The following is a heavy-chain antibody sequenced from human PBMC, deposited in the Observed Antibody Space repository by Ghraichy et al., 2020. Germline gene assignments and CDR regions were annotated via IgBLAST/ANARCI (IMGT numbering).Heavy chain of an antibody. CDR2: IIPIFGTA. CDR3: AFHYYGSGSYLYYYYGMDV. Sequence: SVKVSCKASGGTFSSYAISWVRQAPGQGLEWMGGIIPIFGTANYAQKFQGRVTITADESTSTVYMELSSLRSEDTAVYYCAFHYYGSGSYLYYYYGMDVWGQGTTVTVSS. V-gene: IGHV1-69*13. D-gene: IGHD3-10*01. J-gene: IGHJ6*02. CDR1: GGTFSSYA.